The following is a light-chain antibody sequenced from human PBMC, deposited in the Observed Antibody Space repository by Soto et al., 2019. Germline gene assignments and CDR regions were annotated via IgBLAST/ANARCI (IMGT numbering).Light chain of an antibody. CDR1: SGDIGTYNY. CDR2: EVN. J-gene: IGLJ1*01. V-gene: IGLV2-14*01. Sequence: QSALTQPASVSGSPGQSITISCAGTSGDIGTYNYVSWYQQHPGEAPKLLICEVNKRPSGVSNRFSGSKSGTTASLTISGLQAEDEADYYCSSYTTTTTLYVFGTGTKVTVL. CDR3: SSYTTTTTLYV.